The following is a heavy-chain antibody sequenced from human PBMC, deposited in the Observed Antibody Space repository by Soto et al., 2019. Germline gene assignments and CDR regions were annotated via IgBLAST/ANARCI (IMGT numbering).Heavy chain of an antibody. CDR1: GYTFTGYG. CDR3: ARGFDDIVLMVYAIDY. D-gene: IGHD2-8*01. Sequence: ASVKVSCKASGYTFTGYGISWVRQAPGQGLEWMGWISAYNGNTNYAQRLQGRVTMTTDTSTSTAYMELRSLRSDDTAVYYCARGFDDIVLMVYAIDYWGQGTLVTVSS. J-gene: IGHJ4*02. V-gene: IGHV1-18*04. CDR2: ISAYNGNT.